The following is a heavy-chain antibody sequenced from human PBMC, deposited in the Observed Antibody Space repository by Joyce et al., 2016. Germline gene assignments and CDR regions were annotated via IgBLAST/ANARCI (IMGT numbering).Heavy chain of an antibody. Sequence: EVQLVESGGGLIQPGGSLRLSCAASGFSGSDNYMSWVRQAPGKGLGWVSVIYSVGNTYYADSVKGRFTISRDNSKNTLYLHMKSLRAEDTAVYYCARDPLSGGMDVWGQGITVTVSS. CDR1: GFSGSDNY. J-gene: IGHJ6*02. D-gene: IGHD6-25*01. CDR2: IYSVGNT. CDR3: ARDPLSGGMDV. V-gene: IGHV3-53*01.